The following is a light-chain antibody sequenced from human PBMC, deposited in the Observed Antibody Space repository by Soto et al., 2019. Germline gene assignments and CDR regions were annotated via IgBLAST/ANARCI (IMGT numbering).Light chain of an antibody. J-gene: IGLJ1*01. CDR3: SSYTSSSTNV. Sequence: QSALTQPASVSGSPGQSITISCTGTSSDVGGYNFVSWYQQDPGKAPKLMIFEVTNRPSGVSNGFSGSKSGNTASLTISGLQAEDEADYYCSSYTSSSTNVFGTGTKVTVL. CDR2: EVT. V-gene: IGLV2-14*01. CDR1: SSDVGGYNF.